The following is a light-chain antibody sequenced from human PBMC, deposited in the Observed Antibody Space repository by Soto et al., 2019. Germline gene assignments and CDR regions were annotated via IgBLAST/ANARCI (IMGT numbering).Light chain of an antibody. CDR3: QQYNNWPIT. J-gene: IGKJ5*01. CDR2: GAS. V-gene: IGKV3-15*01. CDR1: HSVSSD. Sequence: EIVMTQSPATLSVSPGERATLSCRASHSVSSDLAWYQQKPGQAPRLLIYGASTRAIGIPARFSGSGSGTEFTLTISSLQSEDFEIYYCQQYNNWPITFGQGTRLEIK.